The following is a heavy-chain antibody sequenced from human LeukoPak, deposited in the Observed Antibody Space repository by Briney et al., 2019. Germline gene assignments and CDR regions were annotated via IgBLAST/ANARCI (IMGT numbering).Heavy chain of an antibody. CDR2: ISGSGGST. J-gene: IGHJ6*03. D-gene: IGHD2-15*01. Sequence: PGGSLRLSCAASGFTFSSDAMSWVRQAPGKGLEGVSAISGSGGSTYYADYVKGRFTISRDNSKDTLYLQMNSLRAEDTAVYYCARGYCSGGSCYSYYYYNYMDVWGKGTTVTVSS. V-gene: IGHV3-23*01. CDR3: ARGYCSGGSCYSYYYYNYMDV. CDR1: GFTFSSDA.